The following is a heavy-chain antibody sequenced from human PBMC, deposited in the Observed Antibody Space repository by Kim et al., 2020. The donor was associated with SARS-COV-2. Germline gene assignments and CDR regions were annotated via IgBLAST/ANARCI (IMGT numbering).Heavy chain of an antibody. V-gene: IGHV5-10-1*01. CDR2: IDPSDSYT. CDR1: GYIFTSYW. J-gene: IGHJ5*02. CDR3: ARHWRYCSGGSCYNWFDP. Sequence: GESLQISCKGSGYIFTSYWISLVRQMPGKGLEWMGRIDPSDSYTNYSPSFQGHVTISADKSISTAYLQWSSLKASDTAMYYCARHWRYCSGGSCYNWFDPWGQGTLVTVSS. D-gene: IGHD2-15*01.